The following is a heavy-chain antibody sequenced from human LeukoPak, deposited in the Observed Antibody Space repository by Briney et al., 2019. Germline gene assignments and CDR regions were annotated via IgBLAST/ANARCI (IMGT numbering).Heavy chain of an antibody. D-gene: IGHD3-3*01. J-gene: IGHJ5*02. CDR1: GGTFSSYA. Sequence: SVKVSRKASGGTFSSYAISWVRQAPGQGLEWMGGIIPIFGTANYAQKFQGRVTITADESTSTAYMELSSLRSEDTAVYYCAMLRDFWSGYPPSGFDPWGQGTLVTVSS. V-gene: IGHV1-69*13. CDR3: AMLRDFWSGYPPSGFDP. CDR2: IIPIFGTA.